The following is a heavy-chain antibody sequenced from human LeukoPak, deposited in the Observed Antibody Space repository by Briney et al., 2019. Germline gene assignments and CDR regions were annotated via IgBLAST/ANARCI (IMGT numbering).Heavy chain of an antibody. CDR1: GYSISSGYY. CDR3: ARETAAAPDY. V-gene: IGHV4-38-2*02. D-gene: IGHD6-13*01. J-gene: IGHJ4*02. Sequence: SETLSLTCIVSGYSISSGYYWGWIRQPPGKGLEWFGSIYHSGSTYYNPSLKSRVTISVDTTKNQFSLKLSSVTAADTAVYYCARETAAAPDYWGQGTLVTVSS. CDR2: IYHSGST.